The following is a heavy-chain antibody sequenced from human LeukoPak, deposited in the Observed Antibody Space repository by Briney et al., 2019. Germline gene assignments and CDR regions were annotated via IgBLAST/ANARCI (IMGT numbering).Heavy chain of an antibody. D-gene: IGHD6-19*01. Sequence: GGSLRLSCAASGFTFSIYAMNWVRQGPGKGLEWVSGLDGSSGGITYADSVQGRFIISRDNSKNTVYLQMNSLRDEDTGIYYCAKTTVGYSSGRYPGWPADSWGQGVPVTVSS. CDR3: AKTTVGYSSGRYPGWPADS. V-gene: IGHV3-23*01. CDR2: LDGSSGGI. CDR1: GFTFSIYA. J-gene: IGHJ4*02.